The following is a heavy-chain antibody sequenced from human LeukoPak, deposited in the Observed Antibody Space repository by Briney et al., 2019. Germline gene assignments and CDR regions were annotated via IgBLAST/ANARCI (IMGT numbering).Heavy chain of an antibody. CDR3: ARDIHDSSRYPPRSAAFDI. D-gene: IGHD3-22*01. V-gene: IGHV3-23*01. CDR1: GFTFSCYA. Sequence: GGSLRLSCAASGFTFSCYAMTWVRQAPGKGLEWVAAISGSGGSTYYSDSVKGRFTISRDNSKNTLYLQMNSLRAEDTAVCYCARDIHDSSRYPPRSAAFDIWGQRTMVTVSS. J-gene: IGHJ3*02. CDR2: ISGSGGST.